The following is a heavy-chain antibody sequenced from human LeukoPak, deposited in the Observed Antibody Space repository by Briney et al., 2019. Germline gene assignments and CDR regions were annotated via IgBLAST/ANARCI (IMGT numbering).Heavy chain of an antibody. CDR3: TRTRWGTYGYDAFDI. V-gene: IGHV3-21*04. CDR2: ICSSSSYI. Sequence: GGSLRLSCAASGFTFSSYSMNWVRQAPGKGLEWVSSICSSSSYIYSADSVKGRFTIPRDNAKNPLYLQMNSLKTEDTAIYYCTRTRWGTYGYDAFDIWGQGTMVTVSS. CDR1: GFTFSSYS. J-gene: IGHJ3*02. D-gene: IGHD5-18*01.